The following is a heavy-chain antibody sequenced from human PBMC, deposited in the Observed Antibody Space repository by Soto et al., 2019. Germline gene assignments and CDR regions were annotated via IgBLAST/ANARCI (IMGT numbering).Heavy chain of an antibody. CDR2: IYYSGST. J-gene: IGHJ6*02. CDR1: GGSISSYY. Sequence: SETLSLTCTVSGGSISSYYWSWIRQPPGKGLEWIGYIYYSGSTNYNPSLKSRVTISVDTSKNQFSLKLSSVTAADTAVYYCARDQGTSSSWGLNSYYGMDVWGQGTTVTVSS. D-gene: IGHD6-13*01. CDR3: ARDQGTSSSWGLNSYYGMDV. V-gene: IGHV4-59*01.